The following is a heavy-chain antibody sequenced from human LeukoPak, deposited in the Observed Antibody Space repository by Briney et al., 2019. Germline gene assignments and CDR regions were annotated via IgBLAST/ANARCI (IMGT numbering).Heavy chain of an antibody. CDR1: GFTFSDYD. J-gene: IGHJ4*02. CDR3: ARDRTSPGRPDQGGFDN. V-gene: IGHV3-23*01. D-gene: IGHD3-16*01. Sequence: SGGSLILSCAASGFTFSDYDMSWVRQAPGKGLEWVSVISGSGGTTYYADSVKGRFTISRDNSKKTLYLQMNSLRAEDTAVYYCARDRTSPGRPDQGGFDNWGQGTLVTVAS. CDR2: ISGSGGTT.